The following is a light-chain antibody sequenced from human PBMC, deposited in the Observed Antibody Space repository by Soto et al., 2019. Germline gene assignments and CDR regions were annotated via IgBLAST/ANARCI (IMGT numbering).Light chain of an antibody. J-gene: IGKJ2*01. CDR2: WTS. CDR1: QSVLYSSNNQNY. V-gene: IGKV4-1*01. Sequence: DIVMTQSADSLAVSLGERATINCKSSQSVLYSSNNQNYLAWYQQKPGQPPKLLIYWTSTREYGVPDRFSGSGSGTDFTLTISSLQAEDVAVYYCQQYYSTPRTFGQGTKLVIK. CDR3: QQYYSTPRT.